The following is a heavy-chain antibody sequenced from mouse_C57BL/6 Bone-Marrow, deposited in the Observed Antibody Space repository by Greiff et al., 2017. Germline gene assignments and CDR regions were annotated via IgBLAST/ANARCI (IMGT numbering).Heavy chain of an antibody. J-gene: IGHJ1*03. CDR2: ISGGGGNT. CDR1: GFTFSSYT. Sequence: EVQLMESGGGLVKPGGSLKLSCAASGFTFSSYTMSWVRQTPEKRLEWVATISGGGGNTYYPDSVKGRFPISRDNAKNTLYLQMSSLRSVDTALYYCARRRGYFDVWGTGTTVTVSS. CDR3: ARRRGYFDV. V-gene: IGHV5-9*01.